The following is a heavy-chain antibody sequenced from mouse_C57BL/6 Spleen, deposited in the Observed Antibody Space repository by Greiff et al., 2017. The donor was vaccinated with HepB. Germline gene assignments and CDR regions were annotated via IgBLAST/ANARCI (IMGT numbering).Heavy chain of an antibody. CDR1: GFTFNTYA. J-gene: IGHJ1*03. V-gene: IGHV10-3*01. Sequence: EVLLVESGGGLVQPKGSLKLSCAASGFTFNTYAMHWVRQAPGKGLEWVARIRSKSSNYATYYADSVKDRFTISRDDSQSMLYLQMNNLKTEDTARYYCVRDVNWDGYFDVWGTGTTVTVSS. CDR2: IRSKSSNYAT. CDR3: VRDVNWDGYFDV. D-gene: IGHD4-1*01.